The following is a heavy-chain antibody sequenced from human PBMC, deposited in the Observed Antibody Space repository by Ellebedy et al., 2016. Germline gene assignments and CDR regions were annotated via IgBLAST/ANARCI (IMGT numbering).Heavy chain of an antibody. J-gene: IGHJ5*02. Sequence: GGSLRLSXAASGFTFSSYWMHWVRQAPGKGLVWVSRINSDGSSTSYADSVKGRFTISRDNAKNTLYLQMNSLRAEDTAVYYCARNRDYYAFNWFDPWGQGTLVTVSS. CDR1: GFTFSSYW. CDR2: INSDGSST. D-gene: IGHD2-2*01. CDR3: ARNRDYYAFNWFDP. V-gene: IGHV3-74*01.